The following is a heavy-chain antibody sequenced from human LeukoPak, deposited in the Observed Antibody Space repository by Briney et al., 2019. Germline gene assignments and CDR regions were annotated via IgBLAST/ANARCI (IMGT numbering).Heavy chain of an antibody. CDR1: GFTFSSYS. CDR2: ISSSSSYI. D-gene: IGHD6-6*01. J-gene: IGHJ4*02. Sequence: PGGSLRLSCAAPGFTFSSYSMNWVRQAPGKGLEWVSSISSSSSYIYYADSVKGRFTISRDNAKNSLYLQMNSLRAEDTAVYYCAREDYGSSPPDYWGRGTLVTVSS. V-gene: IGHV3-21*01. CDR3: AREDYGSSPPDY.